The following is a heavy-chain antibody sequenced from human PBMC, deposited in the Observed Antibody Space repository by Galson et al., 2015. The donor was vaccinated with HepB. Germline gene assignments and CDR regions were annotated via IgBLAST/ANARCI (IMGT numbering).Heavy chain of an antibody. V-gene: IGHV3-21*01. J-gene: IGHJ4*02. D-gene: IGHD3-9*01. CDR1: GFAFSTYS. CDR2: MDSSGNYI. Sequence: SLRLSCAASGFAFSTYSMNWVRQAPGKGLEWVSSMDSSGNYIYYADSLKGRFTISRDNADNSLYLQMNSRRAEDTSVYYCARSRLRYRHFDYWCQGTLLTVSS. CDR3: ARSRLRYRHFDY.